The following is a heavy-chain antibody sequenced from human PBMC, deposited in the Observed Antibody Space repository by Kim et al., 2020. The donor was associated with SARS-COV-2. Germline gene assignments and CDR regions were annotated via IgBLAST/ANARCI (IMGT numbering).Heavy chain of an antibody. CDR1: GFTFSSYE. CDR2: ISSSGSTI. CDR3: ARDRVTIFGVVSRNYFDY. Sequence: GGSLRLSCAASGFTFSSYEMNWVRQAPGKGLEWVSYISSSGSTIYYADSVKGRFTSSRDNAKNSLYLQMNSLRAEGTAVYYCARDRVTIFGVVSRNYFDYWGQGTLVTVSS. D-gene: IGHD3-3*01. V-gene: IGHV3-48*03. J-gene: IGHJ4*02.